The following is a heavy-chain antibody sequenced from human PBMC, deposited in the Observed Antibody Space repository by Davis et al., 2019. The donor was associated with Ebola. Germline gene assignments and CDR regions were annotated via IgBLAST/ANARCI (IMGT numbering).Heavy chain of an antibody. D-gene: IGHD1-26*01. CDR2: ISYDGSHK. J-gene: IGHJ6*04. CDR1: GFTFSSYS. V-gene: IGHV3-30*18. Sequence: GGSLRLSCAASGFTFSSYSMNWVRQAPGKGLEWVAVISYDGSHKYSADSVRGRFTISRDNSKDTLYLQMNSLRAEDTAVYFCAKAKWEVEYHYSGMDVWGKGTTVTVSS. CDR3: AKAKWEVEYHYSGMDV.